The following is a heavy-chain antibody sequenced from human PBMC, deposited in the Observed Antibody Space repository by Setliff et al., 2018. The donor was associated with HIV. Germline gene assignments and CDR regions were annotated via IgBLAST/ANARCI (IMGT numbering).Heavy chain of an antibody. Sequence: GASVKVSCKASGYTFNSYAINWVRQAPGHGLEWMGGTIPIAARPTYSQSFQGRVTIVADESTKTAYMELSSLKSEDTAMYYCARGFLYGYSRGSLDYWGQGMLVTVSS. CDR3: ARGFLYGYSRGSLDY. V-gene: IGHV1-69*13. CDR1: GYTFNSYA. J-gene: IGHJ4*02. D-gene: IGHD4-4*01. CDR2: TIPIAARP.